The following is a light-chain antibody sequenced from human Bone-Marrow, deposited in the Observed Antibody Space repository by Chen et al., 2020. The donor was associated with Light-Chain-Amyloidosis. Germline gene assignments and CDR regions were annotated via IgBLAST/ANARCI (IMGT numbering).Light chain of an antibody. CDR3: GVWDDSLDGPV. J-gene: IGLJ2*01. V-gene: IGLV1-44*01. Sequence: QSVLNQPPSASGIPGQRVPSSSCGSSSNIRMNTSSCHQRLPRPAPMLLIYSNNQRPSGISDRLSGSKAGTSASLAISELQAEDGAEYYCGVWDDSLDGPVFGGGTKLTVL. CDR2: SNN. CDR1: SSNIRMNT.